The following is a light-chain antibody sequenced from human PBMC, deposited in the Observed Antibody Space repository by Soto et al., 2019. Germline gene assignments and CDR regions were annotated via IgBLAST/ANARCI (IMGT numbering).Light chain of an antibody. J-gene: IGLJ2*01. V-gene: IGLV7-46*01. CDR1: SGVVTSGHY. Sequence: QTVVTQETSLTVSPGGTVTLTCGSSSGVVTSGHYPYWFQQKPGQAPRTLIYETSNKHSWTPARFSGSLLGGKAALTLSGAQPEDEAEYYCLLSYSGAHVVFGGGTKLTVL. CDR2: ETS. CDR3: LLSYSGAHVV.